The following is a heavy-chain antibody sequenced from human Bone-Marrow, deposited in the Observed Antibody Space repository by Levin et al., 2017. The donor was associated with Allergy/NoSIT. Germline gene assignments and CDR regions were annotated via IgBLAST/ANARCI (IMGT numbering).Heavy chain of an antibody. CDR2: INPNSGGT. Sequence: ASVKVSCKASGYTFTGYYMHWVRQAPGQGLEWMGWINPNSGGTNYAQKFQGRVTMTRDTSISTAYMELSRLRSDDTAVYYCARVFDILTPALAFDIWGQGTMVTVSS. CDR3: ARVFDILTPALAFDI. D-gene: IGHD3-9*01. CDR1: GYTFTGYY. V-gene: IGHV1-2*02. J-gene: IGHJ3*02.